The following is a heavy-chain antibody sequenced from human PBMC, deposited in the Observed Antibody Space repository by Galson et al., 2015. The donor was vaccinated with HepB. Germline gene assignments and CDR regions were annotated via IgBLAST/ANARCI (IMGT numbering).Heavy chain of an antibody. V-gene: IGHV3-23*01. CDR2: IGGSGAST. Sequence: SLRLSCAASGFTFSDAWMSWVRQTPGKGLEWVSSIGGSGASTYYADSVKGRFTFSRDNSKNTVYLQMNSPRVEDTAVYYCAKVAILGVTPHYFDYWGQGTPV. J-gene: IGHJ4*02. CDR1: GFTFSDAW. D-gene: IGHD2-21*02. CDR3: AKVAILGVTPHYFDY.